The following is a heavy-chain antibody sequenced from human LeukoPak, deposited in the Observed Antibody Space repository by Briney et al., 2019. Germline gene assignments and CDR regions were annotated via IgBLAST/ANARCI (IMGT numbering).Heavy chain of an antibody. Sequence: GGALRLSCTASGFIFSSYWMHWVRQPPGKGLEGVSCMNSDGSSTNYADSVKGRLTISRDNAKNTLYLQMNGLRVEDTAVYYCVRDLVYGTGDQRFDYWGQGTLVTVSS. J-gene: IGHJ4*02. D-gene: IGHD7-27*01. CDR3: VRDLVYGTGDQRFDY. CDR2: MNSDGSST. CDR1: GFIFSSYW. V-gene: IGHV3-74*01.